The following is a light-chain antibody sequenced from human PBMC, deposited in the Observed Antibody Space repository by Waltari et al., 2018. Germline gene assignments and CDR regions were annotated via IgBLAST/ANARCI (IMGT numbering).Light chain of an antibody. CDR1: TSAIGGNT. Sequence: QSVLTQPPSASGTPGQRVTISCSGSTSAIGGNTVVWYQQLPGTPPKLLIHSNDQRPSGVPDRFSGFKSGTSASLAISGLQSEDEGEYFCAAWDDSLTYVFGTGTKVTVL. CDR3: AAWDDSLTYV. CDR2: SND. V-gene: IGLV1-44*01. J-gene: IGLJ1*01.